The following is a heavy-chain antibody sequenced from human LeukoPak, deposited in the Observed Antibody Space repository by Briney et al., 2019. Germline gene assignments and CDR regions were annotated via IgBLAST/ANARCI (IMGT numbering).Heavy chain of an antibody. CDR1: GYTFTSYG. Sequence: ASVKVSCKASGYTFTSYGISWVRQAPGQGLEWMGCISAYNGNTNYAQKLQGRVTMTTDTSTSTAYMELRSLRSDDTALYYCARVATVTTWGDAFDIWGQGTMVTVSS. D-gene: IGHD4-17*01. CDR2: ISAYNGNT. J-gene: IGHJ3*02. CDR3: ARVATVTTWGDAFDI. V-gene: IGHV1-18*01.